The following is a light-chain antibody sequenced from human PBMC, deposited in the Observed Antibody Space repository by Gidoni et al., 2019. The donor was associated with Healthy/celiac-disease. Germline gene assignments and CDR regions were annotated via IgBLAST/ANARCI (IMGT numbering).Light chain of an antibody. CDR3: QAWDSSSLHV. J-gene: IGLJ1*01. Sequence: SYALTQPPSVSVSPGQTASITCSGDKLGDKYACWYQQKPGQSPVLVIYQDSKRPSGIPERFSGSNSGNTATLTISGTQAMDEADYYCQAWDSSSLHVFGTGTKVTVL. V-gene: IGLV3-1*01. CDR2: QDS. CDR1: KLGDKY.